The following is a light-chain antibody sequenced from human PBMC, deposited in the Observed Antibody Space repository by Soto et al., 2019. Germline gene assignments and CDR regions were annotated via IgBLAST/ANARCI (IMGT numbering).Light chain of an antibody. CDR3: QSYDSSLSGWV. Sequence: VLTQPPSVSGAPGQRVTISCTGSSSNIGAGYDVHWYQQLPGTAPKLLIYGNSNRPSGVPDRFSGSKSGTSASLAITGLQAEDEANYYCQSYDSSLSGWVFGGGTKLTVL. CDR2: GNS. CDR1: SSNIGAGYD. V-gene: IGLV1-40*01. J-gene: IGLJ3*02.